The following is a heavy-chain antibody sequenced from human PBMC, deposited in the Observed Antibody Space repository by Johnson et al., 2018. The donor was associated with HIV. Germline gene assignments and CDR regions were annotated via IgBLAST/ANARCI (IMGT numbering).Heavy chain of an antibody. CDR3: RSWGSSGYYAPFYHDAFDI. CDR1: GFTFSNVW. J-gene: IGHJ3*02. D-gene: IGHD3-22*01. CDR2: IKSKTDGGTT. Sequence: VQLVESGGGLVKPGGSLRLSCAASGFTFSNVWMTWVRQSPGKGLEWVGRIKSKTDGGTTDYAAPVKGRFTISRDDSKNTLYLQMNSLKTEDTAVYYCRSWGSSGYYAPFYHDAFDIWGQGTMVTVSS. V-gene: IGHV3-15*01.